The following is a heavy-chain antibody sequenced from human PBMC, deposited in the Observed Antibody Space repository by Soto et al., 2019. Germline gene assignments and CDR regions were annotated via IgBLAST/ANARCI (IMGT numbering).Heavy chain of an antibody. Sequence: QVQLVQSGAEVKKPGASVKVSCKASGYTFLSYGITWVRQAPGQGLEWMGWISAYNAHTNYGQKFQDRVFMTTDTSSDTVYLGVRSLKSDDTSFYFCARVFRWSSSSWGFDYWGQGTLVTVSS. D-gene: IGHD6-6*01. CDR3: ARVFRWSSSSWGFDY. CDR1: GYTFLSYG. V-gene: IGHV1-18*01. J-gene: IGHJ4*02. CDR2: ISAYNAHT.